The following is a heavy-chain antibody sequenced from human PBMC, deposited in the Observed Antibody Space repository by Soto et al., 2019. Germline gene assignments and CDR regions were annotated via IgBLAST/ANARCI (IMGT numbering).Heavy chain of an antibody. CDR1: GGSISSSSYY. Sequence: SETLSLTCTVSGGSISSSSYYWCWIRQPPGKGLEWIGSIYYSGSTYYNPSLKSRVTISVDTSKNQFSLKLSSVTAADTAVYYCASVDYGDYVSYYYYYGMDVWGQGTTVTVSS. CDR3: ASVDYGDYVSYYYYYGMDV. V-gene: IGHV4-39*01. D-gene: IGHD4-17*01. CDR2: IYYSGST. J-gene: IGHJ6*02.